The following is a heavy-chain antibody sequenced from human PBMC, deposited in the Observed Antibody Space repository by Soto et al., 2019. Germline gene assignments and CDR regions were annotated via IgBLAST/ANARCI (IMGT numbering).Heavy chain of an antibody. CDR1: RFSFSDYG. Sequence: QVQLVESGGGLVQPGRSLRLSCVASRFSFSDYGMHWVRQAPGKVLAWVAVISSDGNKKYYVDSVKGRFNMFRDNSNNTLFLQLNGLRVDDTALYYCAIMWSSSSTHCQDAYDIWGHGTTVTVSS. CDR3: AIMWSSSSTHCQDAYDI. V-gene: IGHV3-33*01. J-gene: IGHJ3*02. D-gene: IGHD2-2*01. CDR2: ISSDGNKK.